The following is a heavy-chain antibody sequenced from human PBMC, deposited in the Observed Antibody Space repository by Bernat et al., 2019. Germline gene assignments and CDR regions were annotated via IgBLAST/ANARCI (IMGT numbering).Heavy chain of an antibody. CDR1: GFTFSSYW. V-gene: IGHV3-7*03. CDR3: ARDPGYQLPLFDY. CDR2: IKQDGSEK. D-gene: IGHD2-2*01. Sequence: EVQLVESGGGLVQPGGSLRLSCAASGFTFSSYWMSWVRQAPGKGLEWVANIKQDGSEKYYVDSVKGRFTISRDNAKNSLYLQMNSLRAEVTAVYYCARDPGYQLPLFDYWGQGTLVTVSS. J-gene: IGHJ4*02.